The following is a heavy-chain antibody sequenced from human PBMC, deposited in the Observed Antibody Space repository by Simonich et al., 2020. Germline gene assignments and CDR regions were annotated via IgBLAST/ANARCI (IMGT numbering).Heavy chain of an antibody. J-gene: IGHJ4*02. Sequence: EVQLVESGGGLVKPGGSLRLSCAASGFTFSSYSMNWVRQAPGKGLEWVSSISSSSRYQYYADSVKGRFTISRDNAKNSLYLQMNSLRAEDTAVYYCARANERNYWGQGTLVTVSS. CDR2: ISSSSRYQ. V-gene: IGHV3-21*01. CDR3: ARANERNY. D-gene: IGHD1-1*01. CDR1: GFTFSSYS.